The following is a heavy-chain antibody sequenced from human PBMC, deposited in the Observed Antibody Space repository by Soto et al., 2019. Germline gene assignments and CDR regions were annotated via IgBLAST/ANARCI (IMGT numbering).Heavy chain of an antibody. D-gene: IGHD6-19*01. V-gene: IGHV6-1*01. J-gene: IGHJ6*02. CDR2: TYYRSKWYN. CDR3: ARAVAGIIYYYYYGMDV. CDR1: VDIVSSNSAA. Sequence: SQTLSLTCAISVDIVSSNSAAWNCIRQSPSRGLEWLGRTYYRSKWYNDYAVSVKSRITINPDTSKNQFSLQLNSVTPEDTAVYYCARAVAGIIYYYYYGMDVWGQGTTVTV.